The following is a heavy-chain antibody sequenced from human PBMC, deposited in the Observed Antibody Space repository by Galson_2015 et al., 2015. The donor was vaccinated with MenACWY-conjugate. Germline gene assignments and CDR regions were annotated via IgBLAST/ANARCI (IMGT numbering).Heavy chain of an antibody. CDR2: TYFRFKWFN. CDR1: GDSVSRSSAA. D-gene: IGHD5-24*01. CDR3: TTGERYNVRHRSAGGSYSSGMDV. J-gene: IGHJ6*02. V-gene: IGHV6-1*01. Sequence: CSISGDSVSRSSAAWNWIRQSPSRGLEWLGRTYFRFKWFNDYAESVKSRITIEADTSKNQFSLHLNSVTPDDTAVYYCTTGERYNVRHRSAGGSYSSGMDVWGQGTTVAVSS.